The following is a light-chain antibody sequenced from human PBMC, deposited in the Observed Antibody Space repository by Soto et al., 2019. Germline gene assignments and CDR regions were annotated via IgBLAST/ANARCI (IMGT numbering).Light chain of an antibody. J-gene: IGKJ4*01. Sequence: DIPLTQSPSFLSASVGDRVTIACRASPGIRSYLAWYQHKPGKAPNLLIYRASTLQSGVPSRFSGSGSGTEFTLTISSLQPEDFATYYCQQLNTYPLTFGGGTKVDI. CDR1: PGIRSY. V-gene: IGKV1-9*01. CDR3: QQLNTYPLT. CDR2: RAS.